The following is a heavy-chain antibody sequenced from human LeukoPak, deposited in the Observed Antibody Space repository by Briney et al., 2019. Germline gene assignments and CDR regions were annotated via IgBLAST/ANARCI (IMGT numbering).Heavy chain of an antibody. D-gene: IGHD2-2*03. J-gene: IGHJ4*02. CDR1: GFTFGNYW. CDR3: VSGYCSSTTCYLGAY. V-gene: IGHV3-74*01. Sequence: GESLTLSCAASGFTFGNYWMHWVRQPPGKGLLWVSRISDDGSSANYADSVQGRFTISRDNAKNTVYLQMHSLRAEDTAVYYCVSGYCSSTTCYLGAYWGQGTLVTVSS. CDR2: ISDDGSSA.